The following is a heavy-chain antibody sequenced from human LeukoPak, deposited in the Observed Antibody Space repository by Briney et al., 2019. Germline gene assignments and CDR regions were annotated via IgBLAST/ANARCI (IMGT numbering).Heavy chain of an antibody. CDR2: IYSGGST. D-gene: IGHD6-19*01. CDR3: ARGLRYSTGWYYFDY. V-gene: IGHV3-66*01. Sequence: PGGSLRLSCAGSGFTFSSYAMTWVRQAPGKGLEWVSVIYSGGSTYYADSVKGRFTISRDNSKNTLYLQMNSLREEDTAVYYCARGLRYSTGWYYFDYWGQGTLVTVSS. J-gene: IGHJ4*02. CDR1: GFTFSSYA.